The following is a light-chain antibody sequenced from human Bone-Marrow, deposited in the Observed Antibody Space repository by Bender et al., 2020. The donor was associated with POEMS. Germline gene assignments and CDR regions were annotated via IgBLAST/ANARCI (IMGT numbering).Light chain of an antibody. V-gene: IGLV3-27*01. CDR1: VLAKKY. CDR3: YSAADNSLL. Sequence: SYELTQPSSVSVSPGQTARITCSGDVLAKKYARWFQQKPGQAPVLVIYKDRERPSGIPERFSGSSSGTTVTLTISGAQVEDEADYYCYSAADNSLLFGGGTKLTVL. CDR2: KDR. J-gene: IGLJ3*02.